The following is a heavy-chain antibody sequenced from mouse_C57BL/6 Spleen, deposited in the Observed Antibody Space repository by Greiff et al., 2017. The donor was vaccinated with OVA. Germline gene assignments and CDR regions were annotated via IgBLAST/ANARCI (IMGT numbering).Heavy chain of an antibody. Sequence: DVQLQESGPGLVKPSQSLSLTCSVTGYSITSGYYWNWIRQFPGNKLEWMGYISYDGSNNYNPSLKNRISITRDTSKNQFFLKLNSVTTEDTATYDCARDGGYYSNNWYFDVWGTGTTVTVSS. CDR2: ISYDGSN. D-gene: IGHD2-5*01. CDR1: GYSITSGYY. CDR3: ARDGGYYSNNWYFDV. V-gene: IGHV3-6*01. J-gene: IGHJ1*03.